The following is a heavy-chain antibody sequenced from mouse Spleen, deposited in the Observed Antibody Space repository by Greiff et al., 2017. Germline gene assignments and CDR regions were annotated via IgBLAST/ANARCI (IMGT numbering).Heavy chain of an antibody. CDR1: GFTFSSYY. J-gene: IGHJ1*01. Sequence: DVKLVESGGGLVKLGGSLKLSCAASGFTFSSYYMSWVRQTPEKRLEWVATISSGGGSTYYPDSVKGRFTISRDNAKNTLYLQMSSLNSEDTAVYYCARDDGWYFDVWGAGTTVTVSS. CDR2: ISSGGGST. V-gene: IGHV5-6-4*01. CDR3: ARDDGWYFDV.